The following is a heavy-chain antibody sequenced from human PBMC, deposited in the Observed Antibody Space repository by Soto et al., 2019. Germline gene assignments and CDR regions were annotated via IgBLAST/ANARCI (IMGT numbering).Heavy chain of an antibody. CDR3: ASSNYSFMGFDI. Sequence: PGGALRLSCAGSLFTLSIYMMNWVLQAPGQGLEWISYISNSGSSIDYADSVKGRFTISRDNAKNSLYLQMNSLRAEDTALYYCASSNYSFMGFDIWGQGTMVTVSS. D-gene: IGHD3-3*02. CDR2: ISNSGSSI. J-gene: IGHJ3*02. CDR1: LFTLSIYM. V-gene: IGHV3-48*03.